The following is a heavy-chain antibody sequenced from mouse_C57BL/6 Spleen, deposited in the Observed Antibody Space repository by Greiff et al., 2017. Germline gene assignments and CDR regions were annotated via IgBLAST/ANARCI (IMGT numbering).Heavy chain of an antibody. CDR2: IDPENGDY. CDR3: TPYDGYFDY. D-gene: IGHD2-3*01. CDR1: GFNIQDDY. V-gene: IGHV14-4*01. Sequence: EVKLVESGAELVRPGASVKLSCTASGFNIQDDYMHWVKQRPEQGMEWIGWIDPENGDYEYASKFQGKATITADTSSNTAYLQLSSLTSEDTAVYYCTPYDGYFDYWGQGTTLTVSS. J-gene: IGHJ2*01.